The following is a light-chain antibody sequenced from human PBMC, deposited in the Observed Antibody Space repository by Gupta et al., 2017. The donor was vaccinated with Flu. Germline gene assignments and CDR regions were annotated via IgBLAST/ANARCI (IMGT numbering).Light chain of an antibody. J-gene: IGKJ2*01. CDR1: QSVSSY. CDR3: QQRSNWPLMYT. V-gene: IGKV3-11*01. CDR2: DAS. Sequence: EIVLTQSPATLPLSPGERATLSCRASQSVSSYLAWYQQKPGQAPRLLIYDASNRATGIPARFSGSGSGTDFTLTISSLEPEDFAVYYCQQRSNWPLMYTFGQGTKLEIK.